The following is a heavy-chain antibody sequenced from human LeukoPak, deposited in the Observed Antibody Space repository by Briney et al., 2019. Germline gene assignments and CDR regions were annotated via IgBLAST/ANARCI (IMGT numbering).Heavy chain of an antibody. CDR2: IRYDGSNK. V-gene: IGHV3-30*02. J-gene: IGHJ4*02. Sequence: SGGSLRLSCAASGFTFSSYGMHWVRQAPGKGLEWVAFIRYDGSNKYYADSVKGRFTISRDNAKNSLYLQMASLRAEDTAVYYCARTSVAAAISPYYFDYWGQGTLVTVSS. CDR1: GFTFSSYG. D-gene: IGHD2-2*02. CDR3: ARTSVAAAISPYYFDY.